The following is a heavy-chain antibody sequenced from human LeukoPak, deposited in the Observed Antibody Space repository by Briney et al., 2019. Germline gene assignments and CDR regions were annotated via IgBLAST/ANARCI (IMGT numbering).Heavy chain of an antibody. CDR3: ARALIGYYFDY. CDR1: GFSFSSYR. D-gene: IGHD2-8*01. Sequence: GRSLRLSCAASGFSFSSYRMNWVRQAPGKGLEWVSSVSKSGDYIHYADSVKGRFTISRDNSKHSLYLQMNSLRAEDTAVYYCARALIGYYFDYWGQGTLVTVSS. V-gene: IGHV3-21*06. J-gene: IGHJ4*02. CDR2: VSKSGDYI.